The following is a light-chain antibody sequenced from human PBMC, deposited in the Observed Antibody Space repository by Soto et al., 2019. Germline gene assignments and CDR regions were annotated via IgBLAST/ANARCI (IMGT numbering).Light chain of an antibody. CDR2: ENS. CDR1: NFGSKS. Sequence: SYALGQPPSGSAAPGKTARITCGGSNFGSKSVHCYQRKPGQAPVLVVYENSDRPSGIPERFSGSNSGNTDTLTISRDEAGDEGDYHSQVWDTSSDHSYVFGTGTKVTVL. V-gene: IGLV3-21*03. CDR3: QVWDTSSDHSYV. J-gene: IGLJ1*01.